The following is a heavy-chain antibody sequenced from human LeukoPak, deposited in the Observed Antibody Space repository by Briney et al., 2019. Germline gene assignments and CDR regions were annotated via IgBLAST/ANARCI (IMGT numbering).Heavy chain of an antibody. CDR1: GFTFSSYW. Sequence: GGSLRLSCAASGFTFSSYWMSWVRQAPGKGLEWVANMKEDGTENYYVDSMKGRFTISRDNAKNSLYLQMNSLRAEDTAVYYCARGRSDFWSGYHDYWGQGTLVTVSS. CDR3: ARGRSDFWSGYHDY. CDR2: MKEDGTEN. J-gene: IGHJ4*02. V-gene: IGHV3-7*01. D-gene: IGHD3-3*01.